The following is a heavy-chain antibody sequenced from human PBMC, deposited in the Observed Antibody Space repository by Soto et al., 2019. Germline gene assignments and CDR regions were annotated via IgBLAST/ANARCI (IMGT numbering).Heavy chain of an antibody. Sequence: SDTLSLTCTVSGGSISSGGYYWSWIRQHPGKGLEWIGYIYYSGSTYYNPSLKSRVTISVDTSKNQFSLKLSSVTAADTAVYYCARGRNGHSSSPMVWDYYYGMDVWGQGTTVTVSS. CDR3: ARGRNGHSSSPMVWDYYYGMDV. CDR1: GGSISSGGYY. J-gene: IGHJ6*02. V-gene: IGHV4-31*03. CDR2: IYYSGST. D-gene: IGHD6-6*01.